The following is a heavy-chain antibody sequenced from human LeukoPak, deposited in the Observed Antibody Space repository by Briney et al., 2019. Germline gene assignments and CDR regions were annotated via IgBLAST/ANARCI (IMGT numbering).Heavy chain of an antibody. Sequence: GGSLRLSCAASGFTFSSYAMSWVRQAPGKGLEWVSAISGSGGSTYYADSVKGRFTISRDNSKNTLYLQMNSLRAEDTAVYCCATTNGVTMIVVVHFDYWGQGTLVTVSS. CDR3: ATTNGVTMIVVVHFDY. V-gene: IGHV3-23*01. CDR1: GFTFSSYA. J-gene: IGHJ4*02. D-gene: IGHD3-22*01. CDR2: ISGSGGST.